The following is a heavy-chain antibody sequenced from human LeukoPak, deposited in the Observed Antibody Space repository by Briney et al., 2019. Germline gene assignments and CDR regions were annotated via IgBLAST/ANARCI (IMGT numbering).Heavy chain of an antibody. V-gene: IGHV3-21*04. J-gene: IGHJ4*02. CDR3: AKESMDGSDTALYFDY. CDR1: GFTVSSNY. CDR2: ISSSSSYI. Sequence: PGGSLRLSCAASGFTVSSNYMSWVRQAPGKGLEWVSSISSSSSYIYYADSVKGRFTISRDNSKNTLYLQMNSLRAEDTAVYYCAKESMDGSDTALYFDYWGQGTLVTVSS. D-gene: IGHD5-18*01.